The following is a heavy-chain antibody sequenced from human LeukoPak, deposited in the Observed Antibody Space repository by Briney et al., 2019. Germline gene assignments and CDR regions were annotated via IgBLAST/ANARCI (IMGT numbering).Heavy chain of an antibody. J-gene: IGHJ6*03. CDR2: IYYSGST. V-gene: IGHV4-59*11. CDR1: GGSISSHY. CDR3: ARERRSSRYPPVGDYYYYMDV. D-gene: IGHD6-25*01. Sequence: SETLSLTCTVSGGSISSHYWSWIRQPPGKGLEWIGYIYYSGSTNYNPSLKSRVTISVDTSKNQFSLKLSSVTAADTAVYYCARERRSSRYPPVGDYYYYMDVWGKGTTVTVSS.